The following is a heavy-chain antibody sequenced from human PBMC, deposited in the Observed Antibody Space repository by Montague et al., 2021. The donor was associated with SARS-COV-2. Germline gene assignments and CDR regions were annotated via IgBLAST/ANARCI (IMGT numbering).Heavy chain of an antibody. CDR1: GGSISSSSYY. CDR3: ARHFFSAGAEEAGWFDP. J-gene: IGHJ5*02. D-gene: IGHD1-26*01. Sequence: SETLSLTCTVSGGSISSSSYYWGWIRQPPGKGLERIGSIYYSGSTYYNPSLKSRVTISVDTSKNQFSLKLSSVTAADTAVYYCARHFFSAGAEEAGWFDPWGQGTLVTVSS. V-gene: IGHV4-39*01. CDR2: IYYSGST.